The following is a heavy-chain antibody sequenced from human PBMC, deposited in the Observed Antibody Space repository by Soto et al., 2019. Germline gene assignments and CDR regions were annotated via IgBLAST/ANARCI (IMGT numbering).Heavy chain of an antibody. D-gene: IGHD6-13*01. Sequence: TLSLTCTVSGGSISSYYWSWIRQPPGKGLEWIGYIYYSGSTNYNPSLKSRVTISVDTSKNQFSLKLRSVTAADTAVYYCARWNSSNWRINWFDTWGQGTLVTVSS. CDR2: IYYSGST. V-gene: IGHV4-59*01. J-gene: IGHJ5*02. CDR1: GGSISSYY. CDR3: ARWNSSNWRINWFDT.